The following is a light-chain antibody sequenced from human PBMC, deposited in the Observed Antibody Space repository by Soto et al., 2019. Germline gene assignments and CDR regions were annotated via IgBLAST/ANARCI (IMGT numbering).Light chain of an antibody. Sequence: QSVLTQPASVSGSPGQSITISCTVTSSDVGGYNYVSWYQQHPGKAPKLMIYEVSNRPSGVSNRFPGSKSGNTASLTISGLQAEDEADYYCSSYTSSSTLDYVFGTGTKVTVL. V-gene: IGLV2-14*01. CDR2: EVS. J-gene: IGLJ1*01. CDR3: SSYTSSSTLDYV. CDR1: SSDVGGYNY.